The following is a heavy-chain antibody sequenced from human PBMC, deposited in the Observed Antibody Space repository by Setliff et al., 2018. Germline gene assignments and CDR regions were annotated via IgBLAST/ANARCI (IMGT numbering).Heavy chain of an antibody. CDR1: GFTFSSYS. Sequence: PGGSLRLSCVASGFTFSSYSMSWVRQAPGKGLEWVSSISSSSVHVSYVDSLKGRFTISRDDAWSSLYLQMNDLRAEDTAVYYCARADGDSGSYYAFDFWGQGTLVTVSS. CDR3: ARADGDSGSYYAFDF. V-gene: IGHV3-21*01. D-gene: IGHD1-26*01. CDR2: ISSSSVHV. J-gene: IGHJ4*02.